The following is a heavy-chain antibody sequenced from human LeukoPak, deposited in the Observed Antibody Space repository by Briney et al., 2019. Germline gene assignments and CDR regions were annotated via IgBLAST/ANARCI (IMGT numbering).Heavy chain of an antibody. CDR3: ARGGTPGYSSGRIDY. Sequence: GGSLRLSCVASGFTVSSNYMSWVRQAPGRGLEWVSVIYSAGNTYYADSVKGRFTISRHNSENTLYLHMNSLRVEDTTVYFCARGGTPGYSSGRIDYWGQGTLVTVSS. V-gene: IGHV3-53*04. D-gene: IGHD6-19*01. CDR1: GFTVSSNY. CDR2: IYSAGNT. J-gene: IGHJ4*02.